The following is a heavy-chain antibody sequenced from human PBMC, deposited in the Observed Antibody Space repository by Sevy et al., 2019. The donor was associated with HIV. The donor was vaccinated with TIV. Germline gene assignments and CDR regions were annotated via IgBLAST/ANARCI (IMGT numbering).Heavy chain of an antibody. CDR2: ISWNSGSI. V-gene: IGHV3-9*01. CDR1: GFTFDDYA. J-gene: IGHJ4*02. CDR3: AKERADYYDSSVFDY. D-gene: IGHD3-22*01. Sequence: GGSLRLSCAASGFTFDDYAMHWVRQAPGKGLESVSGISWNSGSIGYADSVKGRFTISRDNAKNSLYLQMNSLRAEDTALYYCAKERADYYDSSVFDYWGQGTLVTVSS.